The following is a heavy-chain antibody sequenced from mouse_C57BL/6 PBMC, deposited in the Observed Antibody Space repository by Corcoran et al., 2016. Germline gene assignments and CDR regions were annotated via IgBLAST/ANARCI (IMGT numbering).Heavy chain of an antibody. D-gene: IGHD1-1*01. Sequence: QVQLQQSGAELVKPGASVKISCKASGYAFSSYWMNWVKQRPGKGLEWIGQIYPGDGDTNYNGKFKGKATLTADKSSSTAYMQLSSLTSEDSAVYFCAREVPYYYGSPFDYWGQGTTLTVSS. CDR3: AREVPYYYGSPFDY. CDR2: IYPGDGDT. CDR1: GYAFSSYW. V-gene: IGHV1-80*01. J-gene: IGHJ2*01.